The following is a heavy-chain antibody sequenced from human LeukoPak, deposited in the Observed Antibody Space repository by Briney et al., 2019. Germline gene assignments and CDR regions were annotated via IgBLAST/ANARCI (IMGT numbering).Heavy chain of an antibody. J-gene: IGHJ4*02. Sequence: ASVKVSCKASGYTFINDYIHWVRQAPGQGLEWMGRIISRGGATIYTQNFQGRLTLTRDTSTSTVLMELTSLRSEDTAVYYCARDGSHWDFDSWGQGTLVTVSS. V-gene: IGHV1-46*01. CDR2: IISRGGAT. CDR1: GYTFINDY. D-gene: IGHD7-27*01. CDR3: ARDGSHWDFDS.